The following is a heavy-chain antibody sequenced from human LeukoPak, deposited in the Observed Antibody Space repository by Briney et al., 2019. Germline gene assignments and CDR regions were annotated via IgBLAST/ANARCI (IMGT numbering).Heavy chain of an antibody. CDR2: SNSDGSST. CDR3: AREAGNLDAFDI. V-gene: IGHV3-74*01. Sequence: GGSLRLSCAASGFTFSSHWMHWVRQAPGKGLVWVSRSNSDGSSTSYADSVKGRFTISRDNAKNTLYLQMNSLRAEDTAVYYCAREAGNLDAFDIWGQGTMVTVSS. D-gene: IGHD6-13*01. CDR1: GFTFSSHW. J-gene: IGHJ3*02.